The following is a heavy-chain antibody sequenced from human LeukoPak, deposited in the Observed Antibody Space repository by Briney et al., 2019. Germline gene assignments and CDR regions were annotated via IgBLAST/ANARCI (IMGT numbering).Heavy chain of an antibody. CDR3: VRDRAAPDS. V-gene: IGHV3-48*04. CDR1: GFTFTHYA. D-gene: IGHD3-10*01. CDR2: ITYNSDAI. Sequence: GGSLRLSCAASGFTFTHYAMNWVRQAPGKGLEWLSYITYNSDAIYYADSVKGRFTVSRDNAKNSIYVQMNNLRAEDTAVYYCVRDRAAPDSWGQGALVTVSS. J-gene: IGHJ4*02.